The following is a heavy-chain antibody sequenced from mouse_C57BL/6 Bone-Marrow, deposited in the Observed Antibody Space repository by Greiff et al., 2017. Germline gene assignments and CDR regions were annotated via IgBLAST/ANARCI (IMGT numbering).Heavy chain of an antibody. CDR3: AIGEGTIDSSGY. Sequence: QVQLQQPGAELVKPGASVKVSCKASGYTFTSYWMHWVKQRPGQGLEWIGRLHPSDSDTNYNQKFKGKATLTVDKSSSTAYMQLSSLTSEDSAVYYCAIGEGTIDSSGYWGKGTTLTVSS. V-gene: IGHV1-74*01. D-gene: IGHD3-2*02. J-gene: IGHJ2*01. CDR2: LHPSDSDT. CDR1: GYTFTSYW.